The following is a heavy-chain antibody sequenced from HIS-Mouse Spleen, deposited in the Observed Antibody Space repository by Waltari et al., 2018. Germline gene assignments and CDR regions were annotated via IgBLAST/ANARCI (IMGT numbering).Heavy chain of an antibody. J-gene: IGHJ2*01. CDR1: GGSIRSSSYY. D-gene: IGHD6-13*01. CDR3: AREIPYSSSWYDWYFDL. CDR2: IYYSGST. V-gene: IGHV4-39*07. Sequence: QLQLQESCPGLVKPSETLSLTCTVSGGSIRSSSYYWGWLRQPPGKGLEWLGRIYYSGSTYYNPSLKSRVTISVDTSKNQFSLKLSSVTAADTAVYYCAREIPYSSSWYDWYFDLWGRGTLVTVSS.